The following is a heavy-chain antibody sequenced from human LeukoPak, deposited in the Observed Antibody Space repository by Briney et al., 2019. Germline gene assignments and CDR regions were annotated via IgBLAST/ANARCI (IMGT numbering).Heavy chain of an antibody. D-gene: IGHD1-26*01. J-gene: IGHJ4*02. CDR3: ARDKIVGATYFDH. Sequence: GRSLRLSCAASGFTFSSYGMHWVRQAPGKGLEWVANINQDGNEMYYVDSVKGRFTISRDNAKNSLYLQMNSLRVEDTAVYYCARDKIVGATYFDHWGQGAPVTVSS. CDR2: INQDGNEM. V-gene: IGHV3-7*01. CDR1: GFTFSSYG.